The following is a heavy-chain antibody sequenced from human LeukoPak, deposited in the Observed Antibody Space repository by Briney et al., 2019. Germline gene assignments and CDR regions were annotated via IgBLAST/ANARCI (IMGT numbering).Heavy chain of an antibody. CDR1: GFTFSSYE. Sequence: PGGSLRLSCAASGFTFSSYEMNWVRQAPGKGLEWVSYISSSGSTIYYADSVKGRFTISRGNAKNSLYLQMNSLRAEDTAVYYCAELGITMIGGAWGKGTTVTISS. J-gene: IGHJ6*04. V-gene: IGHV3-48*03. D-gene: IGHD3-10*02. CDR2: ISSSGSTI. CDR3: AELGITMIGGA.